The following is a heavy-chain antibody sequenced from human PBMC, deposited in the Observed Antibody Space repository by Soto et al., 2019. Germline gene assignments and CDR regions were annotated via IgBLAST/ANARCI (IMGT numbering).Heavy chain of an antibody. CDR3: AKDIHYYDSSGYSDAFDI. V-gene: IGHV3-23*01. Sequence: EVQLLESGGGLVQPGGSLRLSCAASGFTFSSYAMSWVRQAPGKGLEWVSAISGSGGSTYYADSVKGRFTISRDNSKNTLYLQMNSLRPEDTAVYYCAKDIHYYDSSGYSDAFDIWGQGTMVTVSS. CDR1: GFTFSSYA. D-gene: IGHD3-22*01. CDR2: ISGSGGST. J-gene: IGHJ3*02.